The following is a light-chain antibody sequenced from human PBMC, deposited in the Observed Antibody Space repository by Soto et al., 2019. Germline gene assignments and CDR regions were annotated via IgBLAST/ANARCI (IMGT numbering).Light chain of an antibody. CDR3: SSYAGTTPFV. V-gene: IGLV2-8*01. Sequence: QSALTQPPSASGSPGQSVTISCSGTSSDVGGYDHVSWYQQHPGKAPKVMIYEVSKRPSGVPDRFSGSKSGNTASLTVSGLQAEDEADYYCSSYAGTTPFVFGTGTKVTVL. J-gene: IGLJ1*01. CDR2: EVS. CDR1: SSDVGGYDH.